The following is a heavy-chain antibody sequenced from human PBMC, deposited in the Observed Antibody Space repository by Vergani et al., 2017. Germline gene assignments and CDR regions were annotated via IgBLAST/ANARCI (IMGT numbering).Heavy chain of an antibody. D-gene: IGHD1-26*01. CDR1: GFTFSTYA. CDR2: LTGGGGST. V-gene: IGHV3-23*01. CDR3: VKDAGSYENFFDS. J-gene: IGHJ4*02. Sequence: EVQLLESGGSLKQPGGSVRLSCAASGFTFSTYAMHWVRQAPGKGLEWVSALTGGGGSTYYADSFKGRFIISRDNSRDTLYLQMNSLRPEDTAIYYCVKDAGSYENFFDSWWRETLVTISS.